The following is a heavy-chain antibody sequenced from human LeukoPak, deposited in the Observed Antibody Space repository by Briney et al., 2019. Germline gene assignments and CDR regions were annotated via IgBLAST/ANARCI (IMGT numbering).Heavy chain of an antibody. D-gene: IGHD3-16*01. CDR1: GLTFSSDS. J-gene: IGHJ4*02. V-gene: IGHV3-74*01. Sequence: GGSLRLSCAASGLTFSSDSMVWVRRAPGKGLVWVSYINADGTSTTYADSVKGRFTISRDNAKKTVYLQMNSLTSEDTAVYYCARNRDGLGLWGQGTLVTVSS. CDR3: ARNRDGLGL. CDR2: INADGTST.